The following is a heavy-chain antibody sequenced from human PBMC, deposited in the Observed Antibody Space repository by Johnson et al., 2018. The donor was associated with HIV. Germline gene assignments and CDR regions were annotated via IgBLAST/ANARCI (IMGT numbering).Heavy chain of an antibody. CDR3: FRPYDAFDI. J-gene: IGHJ3*02. Sequence: QVQLVESGGGVVQPGRSLRLSCAAFGITFSRYGMHWVRQAPGMGLEWVIVISYDGSNKYYTDSVKGRFTFSCDNSKNTLYLQMNSLRAEDTAVYYCFRPYDAFDIWGQGTMVTVSS. CDR2: ISYDGSNK. D-gene: IGHD3-10*01. CDR1: GITFSRYG. V-gene: IGHV3-30*03.